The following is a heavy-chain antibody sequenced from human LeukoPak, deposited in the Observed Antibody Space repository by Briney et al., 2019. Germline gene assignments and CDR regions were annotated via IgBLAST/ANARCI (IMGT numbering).Heavy chain of an antibody. V-gene: IGHV4-34*01. CDR1: GGSFSGYY. D-gene: IGHD3-10*01. Sequence: SETLSLTCAVYGGSFSGYYWSWTRQPPGKGLEWIGEINHSGSTNYNPSLKSRVTISVDTSKNQFSLKLSSVTAADTAVYYCARGRPITMVRGVIITRDPPYDYWGQGTLVTVSS. CDR3: ARGRPITMVRGVIITRDPPYDY. J-gene: IGHJ4*02. CDR2: INHSGST.